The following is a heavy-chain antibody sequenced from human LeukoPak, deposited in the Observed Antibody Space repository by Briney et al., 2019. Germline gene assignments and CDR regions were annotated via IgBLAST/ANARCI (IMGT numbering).Heavy chain of an antibody. CDR3: ARVGGNDFWSGYSQGGYCYYGMDV. J-gene: IGHJ6*02. D-gene: IGHD3-3*01. V-gene: IGHV3-21*01. CDR1: GFTFSSYS. Sequence: GGSLRLSCAASGFTFSSYSMNWVRQAPGKGLEWVSSISSSSSYIYYADSVKGRFTISRDNAKNSLYLQMNSLRAEDTAVYYCARVGGNDFWSGYSQGGYCYYGMDVWGQGTTVTVSS. CDR2: ISSSSSYI.